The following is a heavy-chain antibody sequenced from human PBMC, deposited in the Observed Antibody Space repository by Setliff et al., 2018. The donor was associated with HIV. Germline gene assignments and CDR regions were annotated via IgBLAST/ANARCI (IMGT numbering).Heavy chain of an antibody. D-gene: IGHD5-18*01. V-gene: IGHV4-39*01. CDR2: IYYSGST. CDR1: GDSTSSSSSY. Sequence: ETLSLPCTVSGDSTSSSSSYWGWIRQHPGKGLEWIGSIYYSGSTYYNPSLKSRVTISVDTSKNQFSLKLNSVTAADTAVYDCARTRGYTYGYIDSWAQGTLVTVSS. J-gene: IGHJ4*02. CDR3: ARTRGYTYGYIDS.